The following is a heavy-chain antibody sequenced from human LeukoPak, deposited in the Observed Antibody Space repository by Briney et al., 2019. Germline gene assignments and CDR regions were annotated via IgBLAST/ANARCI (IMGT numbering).Heavy chain of an antibody. CDR1: GYTLTELS. J-gene: IGHJ4*02. V-gene: IGHV1-24*01. CDR2: FDPEDGET. D-gene: IGHD3-10*01. Sequence: ASVKVSCKVSGYTLTELSMHWVRPAPGKGLEWMGGFDPEDGETIYAQKFQGRVTMTEDTSTDTAYMELSSLRSEDTAVYYCATVGVLWCREGYFDYWGQGTLVTVSS. CDR3: ATVGVLWCREGYFDY.